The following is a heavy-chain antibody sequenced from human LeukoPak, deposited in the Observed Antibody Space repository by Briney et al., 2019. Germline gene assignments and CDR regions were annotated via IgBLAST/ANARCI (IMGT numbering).Heavy chain of an antibody. J-gene: IGHJ4*02. CDR3: MRHEEEDGYNAKPFDF. V-gene: IGHV4-39*01. D-gene: IGHD5-24*01. CDR1: GGSISNSNYY. CDR2: IYYSRNT. Sequence: SETLSLTCTVSGGSISNSNYYWGWVRQPPGKGLEWIGTIYYSRNTYYTPSLKSRVTISVDTSKNQFSLRLSSVTAADTAVYFCMRHEEEDGYNAKPFDFWGQGTLVTVSS.